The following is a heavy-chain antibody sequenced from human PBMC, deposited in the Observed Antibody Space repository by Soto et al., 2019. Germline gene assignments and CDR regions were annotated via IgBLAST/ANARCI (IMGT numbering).Heavy chain of an antibody. J-gene: IGHJ5*01. V-gene: IGHV3-23*01. D-gene: IGHD3-9*01. CDR3: AKLRYFDWSAYNWFEY. CDR1: GFTFSSYA. CDR2: IIGSGATT. Sequence: PGGSLRLSCAASGFTFSSYAMTWVRQAPGKGLEWVSGIIGSGATTSYADSVKGRFTVSRDNSKNTLYLQMNSLRVEDTAVYHCAKLRYFDWSAYNWFEYWGQGT.